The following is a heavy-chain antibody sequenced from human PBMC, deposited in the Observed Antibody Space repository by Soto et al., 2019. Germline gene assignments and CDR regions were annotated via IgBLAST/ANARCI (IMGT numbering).Heavy chain of an antibody. CDR2: IIPIFGTA. V-gene: IGHV1-69*01. CDR3: ARVRGPSSTGNHYYYYYGMDV. J-gene: IGHJ6*02. D-gene: IGHD2-2*01. CDR1: GGTFSSYA. Sequence: QVQLVQSGAEVKKPGSSVKVSCKASGGTFSSYAISWVRQAPGQGLEWMGGIIPIFGTANYAQKFQGRVTITADESTSTAYMELSSLRSEDTAVYYCARVRGPSSTGNHYYYYYGMDVWGQGTTVTVSS.